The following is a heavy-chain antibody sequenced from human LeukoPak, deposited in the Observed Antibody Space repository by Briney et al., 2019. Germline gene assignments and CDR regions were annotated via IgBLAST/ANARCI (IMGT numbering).Heavy chain of an antibody. D-gene: IGHD3-22*01. V-gene: IGHV3-30*03. CDR2: ISYDGSNK. J-gene: IGHJ4*02. CDR3: ARKLLHYDRDGPSFDY. Sequence: GGSLRLSCAASGFTFSSYGMHWVRQAPGKGLEWVAVISYDGSNKYYADSVKGRFTVSRDNSKYTLYLQLNTLRAEDTAVYYCARKLLHYDRDGPSFDYWGQGTLVTVSS. CDR1: GFTFSSYG.